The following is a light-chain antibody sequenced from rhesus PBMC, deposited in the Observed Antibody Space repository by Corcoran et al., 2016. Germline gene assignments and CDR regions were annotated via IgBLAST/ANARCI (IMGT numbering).Light chain of an antibody. CDR3: CSYTTTNTYV. CDR1: TGDVGTYNY. J-gene: IGLJ6*01. V-gene: IGLV2S7*01. Sequence: QSAPTQPPSVSGSPGQSVAISCAGTTGDVGTYNYVSWYQQPPGKAPKLMIYEVSKRPSGVSDRFSGAKSSNTASLTISGLQAEDDADYYCCSYTTTNTYVFGSGTKLTVL. CDR2: EVS.